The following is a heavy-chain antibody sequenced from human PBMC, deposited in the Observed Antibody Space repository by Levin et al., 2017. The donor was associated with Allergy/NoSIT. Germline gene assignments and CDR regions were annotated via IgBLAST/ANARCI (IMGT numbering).Heavy chain of an antibody. J-gene: IGHJ5*02. D-gene: IGHD5-12*01. CDR1: GFTFSSYA. V-gene: IGHV3-23*01. CDR3: AKDGRGYSGYEPHNWFDP. CDR2: ISGSGGST. Sequence: AGGSLRLSCAASGFTFSSYAMSWVRQAPGKGLEWVSAISGSGGSTYYADSVKGRFTISRDNSKNTLYLQMNSLRAEDTAVYYCAKDGRGYSGYEPHNWFDPWGQGTLVTVSS.